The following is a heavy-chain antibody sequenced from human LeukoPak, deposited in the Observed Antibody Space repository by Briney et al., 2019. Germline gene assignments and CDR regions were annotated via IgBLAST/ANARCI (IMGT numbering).Heavy chain of an antibody. CDR2: IYYSGST. J-gene: IGHJ6*04. Sequence: SETLSLTCTVSGGSISSSSYYWGWIRQPPGKGLEWIGSIYYSGSTYYNPSLKSRVTISVDTSKNQFSLKLSSVTAADTAVYYCARDRYYYDSSGYTRMDVWGKGTTVTISS. CDR3: ARDRYYYDSSGYTRMDV. D-gene: IGHD3-22*01. CDR1: GGSISSSSYY. V-gene: IGHV4-39*07.